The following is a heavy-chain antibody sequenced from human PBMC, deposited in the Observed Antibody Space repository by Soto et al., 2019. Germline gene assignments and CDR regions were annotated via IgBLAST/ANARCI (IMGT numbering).Heavy chain of an antibody. V-gene: IGHV1-18*01. CDR3: ARGIDILTAMDPHFEH. J-gene: IGHJ4*02. CDR1: GYTFSSYG. CDR2: ISAHNGKT. D-gene: IGHD3-9*01. Sequence: QVQLVQSGAEVKKPGASVKVACKASGYTFSSYGISWVRQAPGQGLEWMGRISAHNGKTKYAHKMQGRVTMTTDTTTRTADMELRSLRSDDTAVYYCARGIDILTAMDPHFEHWGQGTLVTVSA.